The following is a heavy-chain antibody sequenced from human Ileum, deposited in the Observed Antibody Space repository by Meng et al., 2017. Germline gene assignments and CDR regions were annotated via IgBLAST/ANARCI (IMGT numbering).Heavy chain of an antibody. Sequence: SETLSLTCTVSGGSISGYYWSWIRQPPGKGLEWIGYIYYNGGTNYNPSLNSRVTISLDTSKNQFPLNLSSVTAADTAVYYCARGWVSRLRHNWFDPWGQGTLVTVSS. V-gene: IGHV4-59*01. J-gene: IGHJ5*02. D-gene: IGHD3-16*01. CDR2: IYYNGGT. CDR1: GGSISGYY. CDR3: ARGWVSRLRHNWFDP.